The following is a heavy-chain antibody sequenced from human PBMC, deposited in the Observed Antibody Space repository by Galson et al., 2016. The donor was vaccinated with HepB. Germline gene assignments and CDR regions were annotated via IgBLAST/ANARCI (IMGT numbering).Heavy chain of an antibody. CDR3: AKGDILAATHNTAFDI. CDR1: GFTFCSYG. V-gene: IGHV3-30*18. Sequence: SLRLSCAASGFTFCSYGMHWVRQAPGKGLEWVAVISYDGTNKYYEDSVKGRFTISRDNSKNTLYLQMNSLRAEDTAVYYCAKGDILAATHNTAFDIWGQGTMVTVSS. J-gene: IGHJ3*02. CDR2: ISYDGTNK. D-gene: IGHD2-15*01.